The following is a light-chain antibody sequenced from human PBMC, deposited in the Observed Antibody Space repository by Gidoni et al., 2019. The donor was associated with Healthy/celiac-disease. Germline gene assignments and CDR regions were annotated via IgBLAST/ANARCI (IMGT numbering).Light chain of an antibody. CDR1: QSVSSY. V-gene: IGKV3-11*01. CDR2: DAS. Sequence: DIVLTQSPATLSLSPGERATLSCRASQSVSSYLAWYQQKPGQAPRLLIYDASNRATGIPARFSGSGSGTDFTLTISSLEPEDFAVYYCQQRSNWLTCXGXTKVXIK. CDR3: QQRSNWLT. J-gene: IGKJ4*01.